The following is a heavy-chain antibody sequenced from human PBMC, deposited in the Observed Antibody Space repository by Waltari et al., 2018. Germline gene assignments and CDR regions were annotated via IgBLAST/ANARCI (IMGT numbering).Heavy chain of an antibody. D-gene: IGHD6-19*01. J-gene: IGHJ4*02. V-gene: IGHV3-7*01. CDR1: GLSISESW. Sequence: EVQLVESGGGLVQPGGSLRLSCEAYGLSISESWLSWVRQAPGKGPEWVADIKEDGSKIYYVGSVRGRFTISRDNAKNSLYLQMNNLRVEDTAVYYCARDAPLYTTGWGYDYWGQGILVTVSS. CDR3: ARDAPLYTTGWGYDY. CDR2: IKEDGSKI.